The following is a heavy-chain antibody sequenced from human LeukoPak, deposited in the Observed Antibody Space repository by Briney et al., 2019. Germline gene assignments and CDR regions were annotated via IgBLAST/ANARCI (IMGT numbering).Heavy chain of an antibody. V-gene: IGHV3-33*01. CDR1: GFTFSSYG. Sequence: GRSLRLSCAASGFTFSSYGMHWVRQAPGKGLEWVAVIWYDGSNKYYADSVKGRFTISRDNSKNTLYLQMNSLRAEDTAVYYCASGRLYYYDSSALGDYWGQGTLVTVS. J-gene: IGHJ4*02. CDR3: ASGRLYYYDSSALGDY. CDR2: IWYDGSNK. D-gene: IGHD3-22*01.